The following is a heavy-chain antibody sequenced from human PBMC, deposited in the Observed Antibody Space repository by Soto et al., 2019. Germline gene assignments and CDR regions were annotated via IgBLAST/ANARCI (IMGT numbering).Heavy chain of an antibody. CDR2: INPIGGST. CDR1: GYTFTSYY. Sequence: SVKVSCKASGYTFTSYYMHWVRQAPGQGLEWMGIINPIGGSTSYAQKFQGRVTMTRDTSTSTVYMELSSLRSEDTAVYYCARDKSIVVVPAALSYGMDVWGQGTTVTVSS. J-gene: IGHJ6*02. V-gene: IGHV1-46*01. D-gene: IGHD2-2*01. CDR3: ARDKSIVVVPAALSYGMDV.